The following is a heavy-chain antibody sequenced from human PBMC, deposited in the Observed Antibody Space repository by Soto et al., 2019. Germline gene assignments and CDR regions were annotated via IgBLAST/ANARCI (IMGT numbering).Heavy chain of an antibody. D-gene: IGHD1-26*01. J-gene: IGHJ5*02. CDR2: ISGSGFKK. V-gene: IGHV3-23*01. Sequence: GGSLRLSCAASGFIFENFGMSWVRQAPGKGLEWISSISGSGFKKYYADSVKGRFTIARDNSKSTVYLELNNLSAEDTAVYHCAKNQGVELVPLATVDWFDPWGQGSVVTVSS. CDR3: AKNQGVELVPLATVDWFDP. CDR1: GFIFENFG.